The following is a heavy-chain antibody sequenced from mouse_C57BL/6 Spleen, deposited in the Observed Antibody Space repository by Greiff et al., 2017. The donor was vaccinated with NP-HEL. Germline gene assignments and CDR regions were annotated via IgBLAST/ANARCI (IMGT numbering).Heavy chain of an antibody. J-gene: IGHJ1*03. CDR2: ISNLAYSI. D-gene: IGHD2-2*01. CDR3: ARHYGYDAYWYFDV. Sequence: EVHLVESGGGLVQPGGSLKLSCAASGFTFSDYGMAWVRQAPRKGPEWVAFISNLAYSIYYADTVTGRFTISRENAKNTLYLEMSSLRSEDTAMYYCARHYGYDAYWYFDVWGTGTTVTVSS. V-gene: IGHV5-15*01. CDR1: GFTFSDYG.